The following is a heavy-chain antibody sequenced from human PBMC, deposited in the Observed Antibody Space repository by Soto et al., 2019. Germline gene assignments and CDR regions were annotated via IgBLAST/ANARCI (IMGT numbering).Heavy chain of an antibody. Sequence: GGSLRLSCAASGFTFSSYSMNWVRQAPGKGLEWVSSISSSSSYIYYADSVKGRFTISRDNAKNSLYLQMNSLRAEDTAVYYCARGPSSGWSDNWFDPWGQGTLVTVSS. CDR2: ISSSSSYI. D-gene: IGHD2-8*01. J-gene: IGHJ5*02. CDR1: GFTFSSYS. V-gene: IGHV3-21*01. CDR3: ARGPSSGWSDNWFDP.